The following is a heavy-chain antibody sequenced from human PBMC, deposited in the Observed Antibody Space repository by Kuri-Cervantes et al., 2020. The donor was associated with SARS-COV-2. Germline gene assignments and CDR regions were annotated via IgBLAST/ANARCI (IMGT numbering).Heavy chain of an antibody. CDR1: GFTFDDYA. D-gene: IGHD2-2*01. CDR2: ISWDGGST. CDR3: AREHCSSTSCYGLDY. Sequence: GESLKISCAASGFTFDDYAMHWVRQAPGKGLEWVSLISWDGGSTYYADSVKGRSTISRDNAKNSLYLQMNSLRAEDTAVYYCAREHCSSTSCYGLDYWGQGTLVTVSS. V-gene: IGHV3-43D*04. J-gene: IGHJ4*02.